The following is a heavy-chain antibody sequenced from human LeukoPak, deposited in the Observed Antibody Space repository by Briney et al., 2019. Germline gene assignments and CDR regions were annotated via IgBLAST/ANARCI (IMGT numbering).Heavy chain of an antibody. V-gene: IGHV3-15*01. CDR2: TKAGGAT. CDR3: IADEPHYDPYDFDY. D-gene: IGHD4-17*01. J-gene: IGHJ4*02. Sequence: TGGSLRLSCAASGFTFINAWMNWVRQAPGKGLEWVGRTKAGGATDYAAAVKGRITISRDDSKNMVYLQMYSLRIEDTAVYYCIADEPHYDPYDFDYWGQGALVTVSS. CDR1: GFTFINAW.